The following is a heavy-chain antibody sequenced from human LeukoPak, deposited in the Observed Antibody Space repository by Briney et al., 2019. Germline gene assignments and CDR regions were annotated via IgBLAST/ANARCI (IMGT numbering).Heavy chain of an antibody. D-gene: IGHD6-19*01. CDR1: GFPFTNYW. J-gene: IGHJ4*02. CDR3: ARDLWGSYSTGSYLDY. V-gene: IGHV3-7*01. CDR2: IKEDGSVM. Sequence: PGGSLRLSCAVSGFPFTNYWMSWVRQAPGKGLEWVANIKEDGSVMYYVDSLKGRFTISRDSAQNSLYLQMTSLRVEDTAVYFCARDLWGSYSTGSYLDYWGQGALVTVSS.